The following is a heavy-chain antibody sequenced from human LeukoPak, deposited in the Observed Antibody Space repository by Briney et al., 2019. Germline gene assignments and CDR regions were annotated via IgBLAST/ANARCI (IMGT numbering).Heavy chain of an antibody. Sequence: PSETLSLTCTVSGGSISSGSYYWTWIRQPAGKGLEWIGHIYTSGSTNYNPSLKSRVTISVDTSKNQFSLKLSSVTAADTAVYYCARVSCYSGSGSYPPYYYYYMDVWGKGTTVTISS. D-gene: IGHD3-10*01. CDR2: IYTSGST. CDR1: GGSISSGSYY. CDR3: ARVSCYSGSGSYPPYYYYYMDV. V-gene: IGHV4-61*09. J-gene: IGHJ6*03.